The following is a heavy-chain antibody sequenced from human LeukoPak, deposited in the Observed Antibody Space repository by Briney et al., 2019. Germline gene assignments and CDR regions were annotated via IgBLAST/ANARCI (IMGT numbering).Heavy chain of an antibody. Sequence: GALRLSCAAAGGTFRKYGMSWVRQAAGKGREGVAAVGGSADTKHHVECEQGRFFISRDNSKTTVHLQMTRLSAEDTALYHCVKDSFILEGGVGSDDGFAAWGPGTLVTVPS. CDR3: VKDSFILEGGVGSDDGFAA. V-gene: IGHV3-23*01. D-gene: IGHD3-3*01. CDR2: VGGSADTK. CDR1: GGTFRKYG. J-gene: IGHJ3*01.